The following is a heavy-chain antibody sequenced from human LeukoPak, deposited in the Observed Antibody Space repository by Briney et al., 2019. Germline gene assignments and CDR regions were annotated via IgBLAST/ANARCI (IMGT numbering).Heavy chain of an antibody. Sequence: SETLSLTCTVSGGSISSFFWSWIRQPPGKGLEWIGSMHYSGDSKYNPSLKSRVSLSIDPSKQQFYLRLSSVTAADTAVYYCARDLELERNRWNYFESWGQGTLVTVSS. D-gene: IGHD1-1*01. CDR1: GGSISSFF. J-gene: IGHJ4*02. V-gene: IGHV4-59*01. CDR2: MHYSGDS. CDR3: ARDLELERNRWNYFES.